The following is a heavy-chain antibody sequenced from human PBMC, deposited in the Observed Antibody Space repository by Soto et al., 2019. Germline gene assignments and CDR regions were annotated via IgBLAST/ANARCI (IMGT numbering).Heavy chain of an antibody. Sequence: SETLSLTCAVSGGSISSSNWWSWVRQPPGKGLEWIGEIYHSGSTNYNPSLKSRVTISVDKSKNQFSLKLSSVTAADTAVYYCAKNPGYYYDSTGYHFDYWGQGTLVTVSS. J-gene: IGHJ4*02. V-gene: IGHV4-4*02. CDR1: GGSISSSNW. CDR2: IYHSGST. CDR3: AKNPGYYYDSTGYHFDY. D-gene: IGHD3-22*01.